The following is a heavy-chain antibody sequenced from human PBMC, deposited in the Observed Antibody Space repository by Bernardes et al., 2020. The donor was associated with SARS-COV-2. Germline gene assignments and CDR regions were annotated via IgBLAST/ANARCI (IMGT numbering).Heavy chain of an antibody. D-gene: IGHD3-10*01. CDR1: GGSISSGGYY. J-gene: IGHJ4*02. CDR2: IYHSGST. Sequence: SETLSLTCTVSGGSISSGGYYWSWIRQHPGKGLEWIGYIYHSGSTYYNPSLKSRGTISLDTSKNQFSLKLTSLTAADTAVYYCARGTSLVRGVLPIPDYWGQGTLVTVSS. V-gene: IGHV4-31*03. CDR3: ARGTSLVRGVLPIPDY.